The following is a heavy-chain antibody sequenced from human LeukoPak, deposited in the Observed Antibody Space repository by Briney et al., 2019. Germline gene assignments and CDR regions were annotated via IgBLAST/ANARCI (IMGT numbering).Heavy chain of an antibody. CDR1: GFTFSSYD. Sequence: GGSLRLSGAASGFTFSSYDMLWDRQATGKGLKWVSAIGTAGDTYYPGSVKGRFTISRENAKNSLYLQMNSLRAGDTAVYYCARDNGVTGEFDYWGQGTLVTVSS. CDR2: IGTAGDT. J-gene: IGHJ4*02. D-gene: IGHD1-14*01. V-gene: IGHV3-13*01. CDR3: ARDNGVTGEFDY.